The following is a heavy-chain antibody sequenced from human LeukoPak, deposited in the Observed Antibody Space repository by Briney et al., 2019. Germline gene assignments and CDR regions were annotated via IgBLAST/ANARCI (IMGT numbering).Heavy chain of an antibody. CDR1: AGSISSSSYY. D-gene: IGHD2-2*01. V-gene: IGHV4-39*01. CDR3: ARHRQKRYCSSTSCPNHPFDY. CDR2: IYYTGSH. J-gene: IGHJ4*02. Sequence: SETLSLACTVAAGSISSSSYYWGWIRQPPGKGLEWFGRIYYTGSHYYNPSLKIRVTISGDTFKNQFSLKLSSVTAADPAVYYCARHRQKRYCSSTSCPNHPFDYWGQGTLVTVSS.